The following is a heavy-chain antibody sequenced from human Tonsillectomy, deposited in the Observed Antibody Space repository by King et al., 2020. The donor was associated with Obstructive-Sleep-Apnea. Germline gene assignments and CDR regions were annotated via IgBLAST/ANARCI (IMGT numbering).Heavy chain of an antibody. CDR1: GGAISSGDYY. CDR3: ARGYCSSTSCYEGGGFHI. D-gene: IGHD2-2*01. CDR2: IYNSGST. J-gene: IGHJ3*02. Sequence: QLQESGPVLVKPSQTLSLTCTVSGGAISSGDYYWSWIRQPPGKGLWWMGYIYNSGSTYYTPSLKSRISTSVATPKNQFSLKLSSVTAAETAVYYCARGYCSSTSCYEGGGFHIWGQGTMVTVSS. V-gene: IGHV4-30-4*01.